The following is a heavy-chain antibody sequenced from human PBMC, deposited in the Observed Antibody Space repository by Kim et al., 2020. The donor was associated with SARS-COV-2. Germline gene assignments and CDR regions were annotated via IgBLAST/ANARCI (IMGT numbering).Heavy chain of an antibody. Sequence: GGSLRLSCAASGFTFSTYEMNWVRQAPGKGLEWVSYISSSSSTIYYADSVKGRFTISRDNAKNSLYLQMNSLRAEDTAIYYCARGESIAVIVGDYWGQGTLVTVSS. CDR2: ISSSSSTI. CDR1: GFTFSTYE. J-gene: IGHJ4*02. D-gene: IGHD6-19*01. CDR3: ARGESIAVIVGDY. V-gene: IGHV3-48*03.